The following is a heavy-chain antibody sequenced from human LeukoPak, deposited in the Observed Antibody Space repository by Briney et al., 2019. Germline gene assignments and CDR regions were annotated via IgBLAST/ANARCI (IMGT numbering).Heavy chain of an antibody. CDR1: GGSISSGSYY. J-gene: IGHJ5*02. CDR2: FYTSGST. V-gene: IGHV4-61*02. CDR3: ARVDGSCSGGSCPSGNWFDP. Sequence: SETLSLTCTVSGGSISSGSYYWSWTRQPAGEGLEWIGRFYTSGSTNYNPSLKSRVTISVDTSKNQFSLKLSSVAAADTAVYYCARVDGSCSGGSCPSGNWFDPWGQGTLVTVSS. D-gene: IGHD2-15*01.